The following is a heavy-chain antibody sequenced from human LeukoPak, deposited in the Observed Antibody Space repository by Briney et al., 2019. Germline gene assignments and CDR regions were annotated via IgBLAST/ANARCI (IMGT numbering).Heavy chain of an antibody. CDR2: INHSGST. Sequence: MPSETLSLTCAVYGGSFSGYYWSWIRQPPGKGLEWIGEINHSGSTNYNPSLKSRVTISVDTSKKQFSLKLSSVTAADTAVYYCAREGRIQLWPWGQGTLVTVSS. CDR3: AREGRIQLWP. J-gene: IGHJ5*02. CDR1: GGSFSGYY. V-gene: IGHV4-34*01. D-gene: IGHD5-18*01.